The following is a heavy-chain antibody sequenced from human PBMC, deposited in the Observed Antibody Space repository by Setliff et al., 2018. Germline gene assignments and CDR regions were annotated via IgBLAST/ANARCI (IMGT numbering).Heavy chain of an antibody. CDR3: ATESLLRYFYLVGNPYAFDI. CDR1: GYTLTELS. D-gene: IGHD3-9*01. Sequence: ASVKVSCKVSGYTLTELSMHWVRQAPGKGLEWMGGFDPEDGETNYAQKFQGRVNMTEGTSTDTAYKELSSLRFGDTAVYYCATESLLRYFYLVGNPYAFDIWGQGTMVTVSS. J-gene: IGHJ3*02. CDR2: FDPEDGET. V-gene: IGHV1-24*01.